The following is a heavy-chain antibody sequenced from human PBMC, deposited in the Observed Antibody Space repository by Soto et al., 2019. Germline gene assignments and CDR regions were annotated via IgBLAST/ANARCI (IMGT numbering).Heavy chain of an antibody. CDR1: GFIFSRYA. J-gene: IGHJ6*03. V-gene: IGHV3-21*01. CDR3: ARASRPQLWFGELFNYYMDV. D-gene: IGHD3-10*01. Sequence: GGSLRLSCAASGFIFSRYAMSWVRQAPGKGLEWVSSISSSSSYIYYADSVKGRFTISRDNAKNSLYLQMNSLRAEDTAVYYCARASRPQLWFGELFNYYMDVWGKGTTVTVSS. CDR2: ISSSSSYI.